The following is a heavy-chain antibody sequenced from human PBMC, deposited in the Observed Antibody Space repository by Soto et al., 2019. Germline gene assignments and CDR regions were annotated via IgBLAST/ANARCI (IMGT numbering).Heavy chain of an antibody. D-gene: IGHD6-13*01. J-gene: IGHJ4*02. CDR3: ARRYSRSFDF. CDR1: GGSISSYY. Sequence: SGTLSLTCTVSGGSISSYYWSWIRQPPGKGLEWIGYIYYSGSTNYNPSLKSRVTISVDTSKNQFSLKLSSVTAADTAVYYCARRYSRSFDFWGQGTLVTVSS. CDR2: IYYSGST. V-gene: IGHV4-59*08.